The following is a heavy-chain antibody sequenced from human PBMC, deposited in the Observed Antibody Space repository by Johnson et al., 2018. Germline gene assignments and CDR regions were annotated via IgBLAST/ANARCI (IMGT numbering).Heavy chain of an antibody. D-gene: IGHD1-20*01. CDR2: ISFDGGNK. V-gene: IGHV3-30*18. Sequence: QVQLVESGGGVVQPGRSLRLSCAASGFTLYSYAMHWVRQAPGKGLEWVAVISFDGGNKYYGDSRKGRVSISRDNSKNMLFLQMKSLGAGDKAVLYGAKGITSRGGHMDVWGKGTTVTVSS. J-gene: IGHJ6*03. CDR1: GFTLYSYA. CDR3: AKGITSRGGHMDV.